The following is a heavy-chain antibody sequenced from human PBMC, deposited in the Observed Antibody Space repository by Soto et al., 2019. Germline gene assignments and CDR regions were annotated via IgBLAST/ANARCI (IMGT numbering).Heavy chain of an antibody. J-gene: IGHJ5*02. CDR2: INPNSGAT. V-gene: IGHV1-2*02. D-gene: IGHD3-3*01. CDR3: ARGGGTILAPLP. CDR1: GYTFTGYF. Sequence: ASVKVSCKASGYTFTGYFIHWVRQAPGQGLEWMGWINPNSGATKYAQKFQGRVTMTRDTSISTAYMELTLLRSDDTAIYYCARGGGTILAPLPWGEGTLVTGLL.